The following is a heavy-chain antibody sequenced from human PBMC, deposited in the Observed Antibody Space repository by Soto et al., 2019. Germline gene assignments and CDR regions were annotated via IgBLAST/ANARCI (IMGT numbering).Heavy chain of an antibody. Sequence: PGGSLRLSCAASGFTFSSYGMHWVRQAPGKGLEWVAVIWYDGSNKYYADSVKGRFTISRDNSKNTLYLQMNSLRAEDTAVYYCARDSGYDFWSGYLFDYWGQGTLVTVSS. D-gene: IGHD3-3*01. CDR2: IWYDGSNK. J-gene: IGHJ4*02. CDR3: ARDSGYDFWSGYLFDY. V-gene: IGHV3-33*01. CDR1: GFTFSSYG.